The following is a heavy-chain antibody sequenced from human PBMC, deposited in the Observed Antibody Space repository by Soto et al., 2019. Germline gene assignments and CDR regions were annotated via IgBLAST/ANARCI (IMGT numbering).Heavy chain of an antibody. D-gene: IGHD2-15*01. V-gene: IGHV1-18*01. CDR1: GYTFTSYG. J-gene: IGHJ4*02. CDR3: ARDHRGGVVAATGFDY. Sequence: QVQLVQSGAEVKKPGASVKVSCKASGYTFTSYGISWVRQAPGQGLEWMGWISAYNGNTNYAQKLQGRVTMTTDTSTSTGYMELRSLRSDDTAVYYCARDHRGGVVAATGFDYWGQGTLVTVSS. CDR2: ISAYNGNT.